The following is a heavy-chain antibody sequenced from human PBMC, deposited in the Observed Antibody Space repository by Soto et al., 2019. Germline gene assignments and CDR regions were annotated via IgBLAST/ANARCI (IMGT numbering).Heavy chain of an antibody. CDR1: GFPFNNAW. Sequence: EVQLVESGGGLVKPGGSLRLSCAASGFPFNNAWINWVRQVPGKGLEWVGRVESKADGGSGDYAAPVKGRFVVSRDDSKDIVYLQMNSLKIEDTGVYYCTTDSRTTLPEIRFDYWGHGTQVTVSS. D-gene: IGHD1-26*01. CDR2: VESKADGGSG. J-gene: IGHJ4*01. V-gene: IGHV3-15*07. CDR3: TTDSRTTLPEIRFDY.